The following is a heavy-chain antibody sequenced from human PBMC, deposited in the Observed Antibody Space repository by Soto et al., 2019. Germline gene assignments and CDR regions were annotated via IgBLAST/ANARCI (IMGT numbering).Heavy chain of an antibody. CDR2: VFYRGGT. CDR3: ARVQLVEQVIDY. D-gene: IGHD1-1*01. CDR1: DDSISSYH. J-gene: IGHJ4*02. V-gene: IGHV4-59*01. Sequence: SETLSLTCSVSDDSISSYHWSWIRQPPGKGLQWIGYVFYRGGTAYNPSLKSRVTISLDMSKKQFSLNMNSVTAEDTASYFCARVQLVEQVIDYWGQGTLVTVSS.